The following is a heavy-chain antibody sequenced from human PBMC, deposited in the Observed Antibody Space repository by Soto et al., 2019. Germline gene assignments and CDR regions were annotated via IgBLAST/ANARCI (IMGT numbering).Heavy chain of an antibody. V-gene: IGHV3-21*01. CDR1: GFTFSSYS. CDR3: ARDKQGYYDFWSGYIGFDYMDF. Sequence: GGSLRLSCAASGFTFSSYSMNWVRRAPGKGLEWVSSISSSSSYIYYADSVKGRFTISRDNAKNSLYLQMNSLRAEDTAVYYCARDKQGYYDFWSGYIGFDYMDFWGKGTTVTVSS. CDR2: ISSSSSYI. D-gene: IGHD3-3*01. J-gene: IGHJ6*03.